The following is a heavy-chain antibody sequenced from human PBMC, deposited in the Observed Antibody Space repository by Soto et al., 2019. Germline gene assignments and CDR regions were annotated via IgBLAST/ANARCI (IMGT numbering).Heavy chain of an antibody. Sequence: EASVKVSCKASGGTFSSYAISWVRQAPGQGLEWMGGIIPIFGTANYAQKFQGRVTITADESTSTAYMEMSSLRSEDTAVYYCARDMVRGMDVWGQGTTVTVSS. D-gene: IGHD3-10*01. CDR3: ARDMVRGMDV. CDR2: IIPIFGTA. J-gene: IGHJ6*02. V-gene: IGHV1-69*13. CDR1: GGTFSSYA.